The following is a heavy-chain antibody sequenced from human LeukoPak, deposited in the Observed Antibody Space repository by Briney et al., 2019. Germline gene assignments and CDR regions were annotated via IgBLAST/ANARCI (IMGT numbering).Heavy chain of an antibody. V-gene: IGHV1-8*03. CDR1: GYTFTSYD. Sequence: ASVKVSCKASGYTFTSYDINWVRQATRQGLEWMGWMNPNSGNTGYAQKFQGRVTITRNTSISAAYMELSSLRSEDTAVYYCARSYYDFWSGPWYYYMDVWGKGTTVTVSS. J-gene: IGHJ6*03. D-gene: IGHD3-3*01. CDR3: ARSYYDFWSGPWYYYMDV. CDR2: MNPNSGNT.